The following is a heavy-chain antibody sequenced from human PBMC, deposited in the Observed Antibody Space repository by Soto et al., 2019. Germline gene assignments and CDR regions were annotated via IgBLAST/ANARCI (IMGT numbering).Heavy chain of an antibody. V-gene: IGHV4-34*01. D-gene: IGHD3-9*01. CDR2: INHSGST. Sequence: LEILSLTCAVYGGSFSGYCWSWIRQPPGKGLEWIGEINHSGSTNYNPSLKSRVTISVDTSKNQFSLKMSSVTAADTAVYYCARAQVLRYFDWLPNPAFPFDIWGQGTMVTVSS. J-gene: IGHJ3*02. CDR1: GGSFSGYC. CDR3: ARAQVLRYFDWLPNPAFPFDI.